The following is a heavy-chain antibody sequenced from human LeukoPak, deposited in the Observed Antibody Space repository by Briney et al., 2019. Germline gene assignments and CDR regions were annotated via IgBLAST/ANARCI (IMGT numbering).Heavy chain of an antibody. CDR1: GGSISSSSYY. CDR3: ARGKQQLVRGVYDY. D-gene: IGHD6-13*01. CDR2: IYYSGST. Sequence: SETLSLTCTVSGGSISSSSYYWGWIRQPPGKGLEWIGSIYYSGSTYYNPSLKSRVTISVDTSKNQFSLKLSSVTAADTAVYYCARGKQQLVRGVYDYWGQGTLVTVSS. V-gene: IGHV4-39*01. J-gene: IGHJ4*02.